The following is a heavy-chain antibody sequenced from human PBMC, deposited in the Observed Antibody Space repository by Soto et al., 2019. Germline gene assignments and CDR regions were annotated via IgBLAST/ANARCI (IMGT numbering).Heavy chain of an antibody. D-gene: IGHD2-8*02. Sequence: SVKVSCKASGGTFSSYAISWVRQAPGQGLEWMGGIIPIFGTANYAQKFQGRVTITADESTSTAYMELSSLRSEDTAVYYCARGGAGGISYDPYTDYYYGMDVWGQGTTVTVSS. J-gene: IGHJ6*02. CDR3: ARGGAGGISYDPYTDYYYGMDV. V-gene: IGHV1-69*13. CDR1: GGTFSSYA. CDR2: IIPIFGTA.